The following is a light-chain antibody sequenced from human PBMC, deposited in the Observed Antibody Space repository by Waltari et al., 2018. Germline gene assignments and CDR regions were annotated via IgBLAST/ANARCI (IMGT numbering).Light chain of an antibody. CDR2: KFS. V-gene: IGKV2-30*02. J-gene: IGKJ2*01. CDR3: MQGTYWPYT. CDR1: QSLVHSDGNTH. Sequence: DVVMTQSPLSLPGTLGQPASISCKSSQSLVHSDGNTHLNWFQQRPGQAPRRLFYKFSDLESGVPDRFSASGSGTDFTLKISRVEAEDVGVYYCMQGTYWPYTFGQATRLDIK.